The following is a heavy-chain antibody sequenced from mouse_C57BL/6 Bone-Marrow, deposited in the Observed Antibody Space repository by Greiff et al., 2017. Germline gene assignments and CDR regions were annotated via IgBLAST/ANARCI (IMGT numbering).Heavy chain of an antibody. CDR2: IDPENGDT. D-gene: IGHD2-4*01. J-gene: IGHJ4*01. Sequence: EVQLQQSGAELVRPGASVKLSCTASGFNIKDDYMHWVKQRPEQGLEWIGWIDPENGDTEYASKFQGKATITADTSSNTAYLQLSSLTSEDTAVYYCTTYGDDYDEYYYAMDYWGQGTSVTVSS. CDR1: GFNIKDDY. V-gene: IGHV14-4*01. CDR3: TTYGDDYDEYYYAMDY.